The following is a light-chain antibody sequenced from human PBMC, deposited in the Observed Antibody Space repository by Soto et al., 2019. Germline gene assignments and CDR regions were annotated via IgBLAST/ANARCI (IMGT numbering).Light chain of an antibody. CDR2: LGS. J-gene: IGKJ4*01. CDR1: QSLLHSNGYNY. V-gene: IGKV2-28*01. Sequence: EIVMTQSPLSLPVTPGEPASISCRSSQSLLHSNGYNYLDWYLQKPGQSPQLLIYLGSNRASGVPDRFSGSGSGTDFTLKVSRVEAEDVGVYYCMQALQTPFFGGGTKVDIK. CDR3: MQALQTPF.